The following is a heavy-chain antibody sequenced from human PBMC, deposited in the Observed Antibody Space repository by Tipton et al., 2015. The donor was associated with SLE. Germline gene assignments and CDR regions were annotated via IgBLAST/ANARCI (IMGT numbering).Heavy chain of an antibody. CDR2: ISYDGSNK. V-gene: IGHV3-30*19. CDR3: ARDWGWEQRVNWYFDL. Sequence: SLRLSCAASGFTFSSYGMHWVRQAPGKGLEWVAVISYDGSNKYYADSVKGRFTISRDNSKNTLYLQMNSLRAEDTAVYYCARDWGWEQRVNWYFDLWGRGTLVTVSS. D-gene: IGHD6-13*01. CDR1: GFTFSSYG. J-gene: IGHJ2*01.